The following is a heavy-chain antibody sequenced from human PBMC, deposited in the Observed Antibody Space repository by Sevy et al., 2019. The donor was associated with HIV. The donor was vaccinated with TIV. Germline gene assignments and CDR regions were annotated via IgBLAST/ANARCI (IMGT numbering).Heavy chain of an antibody. Sequence: GGSLRLSCAASGFTFSDYGMTWVRQAPGKGLECVSSISNSGAGTYYADSVKGRFIISRDNSKNTVYLQMNNLRAEDTAVYYCGKVSIFGVGGFYDYWGQGTLVTVSS. CDR3: GKVSIFGVGGFYDY. CDR1: GFTFSDYG. J-gene: IGHJ4*02. V-gene: IGHV3-23*01. D-gene: IGHD3-3*01. CDR2: ISNSGAGT.